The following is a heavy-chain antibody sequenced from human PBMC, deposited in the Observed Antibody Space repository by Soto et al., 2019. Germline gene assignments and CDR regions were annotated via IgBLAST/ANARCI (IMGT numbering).Heavy chain of an antibody. Sequence: GGSLRLSCVASGFTFITYCMHWVRQAPGKGLEWVAVIWNDGTTTYYVDSVKGRFTISRDNAKNTLYLQMDSLRAEDTAVYFFVRNLGSSAPASQPDFWGQETLVTVSS. CDR3: VRNLGSSAPASQPDF. D-gene: IGHD3-16*01. V-gene: IGHV3-33*01. CDR2: IWNDGTTT. CDR1: GFTFITYC. J-gene: IGHJ4*02.